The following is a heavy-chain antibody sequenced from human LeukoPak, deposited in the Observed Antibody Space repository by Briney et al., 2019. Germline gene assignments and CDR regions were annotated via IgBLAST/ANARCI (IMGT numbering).Heavy chain of an antibody. V-gene: IGHV3-21*01. CDR3: ARDSYYYDSSGPITTGYDY. D-gene: IGHD3-22*01. CDR2: ISSSSSYI. CDR1: GFTFSSYS. J-gene: IGHJ4*02. Sequence: PGGSLRLSCAASGFTFSSYSMNWVRQAPVKGLEWVSSISSSSSYIYYADSVKGRFTISRDNAKNSLYLQMNSLRAEDTAVYYCARDSYYYDSSGPITTGYDYWGQGTLVTVSS.